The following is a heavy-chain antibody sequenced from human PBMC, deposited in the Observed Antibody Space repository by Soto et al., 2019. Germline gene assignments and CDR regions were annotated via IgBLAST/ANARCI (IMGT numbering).Heavy chain of an antibody. D-gene: IGHD3-16*01. CDR2: IWYDGSNK. CDR3: ERVLYREMSYYFDY. Sequence: QVQLVESGGGVVQPGRSLRLSCAASGFTFSSYGMHWVRQAPGKGLEWVAVIWYDGSNKYYADSVKGRFTISRDNSKNTLYLQMNSLRAEDTAVYYCERVLYREMSYYFDYWGQGTLVTVSS. V-gene: IGHV3-33*01. J-gene: IGHJ4*02. CDR1: GFTFSSYG.